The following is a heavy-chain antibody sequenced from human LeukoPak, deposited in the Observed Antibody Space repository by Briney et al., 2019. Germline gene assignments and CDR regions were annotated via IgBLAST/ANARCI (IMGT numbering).Heavy chain of an antibody. D-gene: IGHD3-22*01. V-gene: IGHV4-59*08. CDR1: GYSMRSYY. CDR2: FSHSGTT. CDR3: ARHLDYDSGGYFYPYFDD. J-gene: IGHJ4*02. Sequence: SETLSLTCNVSGYSMRSYYWSWLRQPPGKGLEWIAYFSHSGTTNYNPSLKSRVIISVDTSNHQFSLTLRSVTAADTAVYYCARHLDYDSGGYFYPYFDDWGQGTLVTVSS.